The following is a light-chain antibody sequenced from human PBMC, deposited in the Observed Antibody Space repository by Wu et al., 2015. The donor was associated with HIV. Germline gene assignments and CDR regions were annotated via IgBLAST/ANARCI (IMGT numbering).Light chain of an antibody. J-gene: IGKJ1*01. CDR3: QQSYSDLWA. CDR2: AAS. CDR1: QDISNS. V-gene: IGKV1-NL1*01. Sequence: DIQMTQSPSFLSASVGDRVTITCRASQDISNSLAWFQQKPGKAPQLLLYAASRLEFGVPSRFSGSGSGTDFTLTIPSLQPEDFATYYCQQSYSDLWAFGQGTKVEI.